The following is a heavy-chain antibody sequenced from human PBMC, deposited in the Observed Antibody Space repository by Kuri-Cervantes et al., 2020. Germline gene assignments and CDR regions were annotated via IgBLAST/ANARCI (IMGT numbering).Heavy chain of an antibody. V-gene: IGHV3-30*01. Sequence: GGSLRLSCAASGFTFSGYVMHWVRQAPGKGLEWVAVISNDGNYKYYADSVKGRFTISRDNSQNTLYLQMNNLRPEDTAVYYCAREGITLVRGVIVDAFDIWGQGTMVTVSS. CDR1: GFTFSGYV. CDR2: ISNDGNYK. J-gene: IGHJ3*02. CDR3: AREGITLVRGVIVDAFDI. D-gene: IGHD3-10*01.